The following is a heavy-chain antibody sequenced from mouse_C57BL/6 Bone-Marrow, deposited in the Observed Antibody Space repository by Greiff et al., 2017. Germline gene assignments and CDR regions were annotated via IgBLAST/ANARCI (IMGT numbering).Heavy chain of an antibody. J-gene: IGHJ4*01. D-gene: IGHD2-4*01. CDR3: ERGYDYDYAMDY. CDR1: GYSFTDYN. Sequence: VQLQQSGPELVKPGASVKISCKASGYSFTDYNMNWVKQSNGQSLEWIGVINPNYGTTSYNQKFKGKATLTVDQSSSTAYMQLNSLTSEASAVYYCERGYDYDYAMDYWGQGTSVTVSS. V-gene: IGHV1-39*01. CDR2: INPNYGTT.